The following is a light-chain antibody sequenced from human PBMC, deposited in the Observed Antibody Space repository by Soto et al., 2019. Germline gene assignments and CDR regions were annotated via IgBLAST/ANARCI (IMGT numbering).Light chain of an antibody. J-gene: IGKJ5*01. V-gene: IGKV3-20*01. Sequence: EIVLTQSPDTLSVSPGERATLSCRASQSVRSTYLAWYQQKPGQAPRLLIYGASSRATGIPDRFSGSGSGTDFTLTISRLEPEDFAVYFCQQYGNSPRTFGQGTRLEIK. CDR1: QSVRSTY. CDR3: QQYGNSPRT. CDR2: GAS.